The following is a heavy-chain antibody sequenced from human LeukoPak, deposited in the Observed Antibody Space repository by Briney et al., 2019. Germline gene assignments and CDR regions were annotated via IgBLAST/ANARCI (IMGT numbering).Heavy chain of an antibody. J-gene: IGHJ4*02. Sequence: ASVKVSCKTSGYTFTSYYIHWVRQAPGQGLEWMGIMNPSGGSTNYGQKFRGRVTLTRDTSTSIVYMEVSSLRSEDTAVYYCARGLAAGDYWGQGTLVTVSS. D-gene: IGHD6-13*01. CDR1: GYTFTSYY. V-gene: IGHV1-46*01. CDR2: MNPSGGST. CDR3: ARGLAAGDY.